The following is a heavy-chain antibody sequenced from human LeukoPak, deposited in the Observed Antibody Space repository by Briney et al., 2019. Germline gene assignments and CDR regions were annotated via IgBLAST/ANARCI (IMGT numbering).Heavy chain of an antibody. Sequence: GGSLRLSCAASGFTFSSNWMSWVRQAPGKGLEWVANRKQDGSEKYYVDSVKGRSTISRDNAKNSLYLQMNSLRAEDTAVYYCALSRTLDYWGQGTLVSVSS. D-gene: IGHD3-16*02. CDR2: RKQDGSEK. CDR1: GFTFSSNW. CDR3: ALSRTLDY. V-gene: IGHV3-7*01. J-gene: IGHJ4*02.